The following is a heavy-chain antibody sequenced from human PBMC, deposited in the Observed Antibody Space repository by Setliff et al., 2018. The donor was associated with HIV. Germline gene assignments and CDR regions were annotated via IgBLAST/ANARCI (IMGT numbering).Heavy chain of an antibody. CDR1: GGSIIYTSYY. CDR3: ARRKSGSYFDAFDI. D-gene: IGHD1-26*01. CDR2: IYYSGSV. J-gene: IGHJ3*02. Sequence: SETLSLTCTVSGGSIIYTSYYWGWIRQPPGKGLEWIGSIYYSGSVYYNPSLKSRVTISVDTSKNQFSLKLSSVTAADTAVYYCARRKSGSYFDAFDIWGQGTMVTVSS. V-gene: IGHV4-39*07.